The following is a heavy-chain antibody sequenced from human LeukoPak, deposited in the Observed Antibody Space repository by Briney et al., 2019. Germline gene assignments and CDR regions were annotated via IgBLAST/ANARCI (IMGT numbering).Heavy chain of an antibody. V-gene: IGHV4-59*11. Sequence: SETLSLTCTVSGGSISSHYWSWIRQPPGKGLEWIGYIYYSGSTNYNPSLKSRVIISVDTSKNQFSLKLSSVTAADTAVYYCARGPWFDPWGQGTLVTVSS. J-gene: IGHJ5*02. CDR2: IYYSGST. CDR3: ARGPWFDP. CDR1: GGSISSHY.